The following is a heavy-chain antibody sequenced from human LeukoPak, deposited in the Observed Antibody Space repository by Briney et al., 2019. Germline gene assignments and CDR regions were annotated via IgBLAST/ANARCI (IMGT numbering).Heavy chain of an antibody. CDR2: IYSSGST. V-gene: IGHV4-4*07. CDR1: GCSMNSYY. CDR3: ARIETAAGYYHDF. J-gene: IGHJ4*02. Sequence: SETLSLTCTVSGCSMNSYYWSWIRQPAGKGLEWIGRIYSSGSTNYNPSLKSRVTMSVDTSKNQFSLKLTSVTAADTAVYYCARIETAAGYYHDFWGQGTLVTVSS. D-gene: IGHD6-13*01.